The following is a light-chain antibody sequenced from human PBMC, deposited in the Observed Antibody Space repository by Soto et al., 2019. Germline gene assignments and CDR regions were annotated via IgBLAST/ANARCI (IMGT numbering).Light chain of an antibody. CDR3: QVGDSVSDLVV. J-gene: IGLJ2*01. CDR1: NIGSKR. CDR2: YDS. V-gene: IGLV3-21*04. Sequence: SSELTQPPSVSVAPGQTARLTCGGNNIGSKRVHWYHQKPGQAPVLVIHYDSDRPSGIPERVSGSNSGNTATLTISSVEAGDEADYDCQVGDSVSDLVVFGGGTKVTVL.